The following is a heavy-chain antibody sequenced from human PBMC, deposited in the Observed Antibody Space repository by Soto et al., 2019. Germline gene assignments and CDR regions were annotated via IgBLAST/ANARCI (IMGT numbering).Heavy chain of an antibody. V-gene: IGHV3-48*02. D-gene: IGHD3-3*01. J-gene: IGHJ6*02. CDR3: ARLYYDYV. CDR2: INSDSDNI. Sequence: GGSLRLSCAASGWTFGTYSMNWVRQAPGKGLEWIAYINSDSDNIMYADSVKGRFTISRDNAKNPLFLQMNSLTDEGTAVYYCARLYYDYVWGQGTTVTVSS. CDR1: GWTFGTYS.